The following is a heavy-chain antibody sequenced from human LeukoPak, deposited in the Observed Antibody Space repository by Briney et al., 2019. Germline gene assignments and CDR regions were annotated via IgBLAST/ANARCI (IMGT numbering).Heavy chain of an antibody. J-gene: IGHJ5*02. V-gene: IGHV3-33*08. CDR3: ASGTYYYDSSGYFEFDP. Sequence: GRSLRLSCAASGFTFSSYGMHWVRQAPGKGLEWVAFIRYDGSNKYYADSVKGRFTISRDNAKNTLYLQMRSLRAEDTAVYYCASGTYYYDSSGYFEFDPWGQGTLVTVSS. D-gene: IGHD3-22*01. CDR1: GFTFSSYG. CDR2: IRYDGSNK.